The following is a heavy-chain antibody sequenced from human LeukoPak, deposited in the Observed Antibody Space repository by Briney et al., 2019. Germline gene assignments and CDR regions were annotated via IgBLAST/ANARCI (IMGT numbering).Heavy chain of an antibody. V-gene: IGHV3-23*01. D-gene: IGHD4-17*01. CDR3: AKGKTTVTTRGSFDC. J-gene: IGHJ4*02. Sequence: GGSLRLSCAASGFTFSSFAMNWVRQAPGKGLEWVSGIGGSGVTTYHADSVKGRFTISRDNSKNTLYLQMNSLRAEDAAVYYCAKGKTTVTTRGSFDCWGQGTLVTVSS. CDR1: GFTFSSFA. CDR2: IGGSGVTT.